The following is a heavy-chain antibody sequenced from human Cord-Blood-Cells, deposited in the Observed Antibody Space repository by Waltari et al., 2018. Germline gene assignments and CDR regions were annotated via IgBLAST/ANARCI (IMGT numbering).Heavy chain of an antibody. CDR1: GFTFSSYS. Sequence: EVQLVESGGGLVKPGGSLRLSCAASGFTFSSYSMNWVRQAPGKGLEWVSSISSSSSYIYYADSVKGRFTISRDNAKNSLYLQMNSLRAEDTAVYYCARDVTSGHELELPGYWGQGTLVTVSS. D-gene: IGHD1-7*01. V-gene: IGHV3-21*01. J-gene: IGHJ4*02. CDR2: ISSSSSYI. CDR3: ARDVTSGHELELPGY.